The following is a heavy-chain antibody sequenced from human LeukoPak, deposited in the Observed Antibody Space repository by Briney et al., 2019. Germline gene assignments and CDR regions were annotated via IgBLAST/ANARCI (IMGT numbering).Heavy chain of an antibody. D-gene: IGHD2-8*02. Sequence: ASVKVSCKASGYTFTSYYMHWVRQAPGQGLEWMGIINPSGGSTSCAQKFQGRVTMTRDTSTSTVYMELSSLRSEDTAVYYCAAGLLGHFDAFDIWGQGTMVTVSS. CDR1: GYTFTSYY. V-gene: IGHV1-46*01. CDR2: INPSGGST. J-gene: IGHJ3*02. CDR3: AAGLLGHFDAFDI.